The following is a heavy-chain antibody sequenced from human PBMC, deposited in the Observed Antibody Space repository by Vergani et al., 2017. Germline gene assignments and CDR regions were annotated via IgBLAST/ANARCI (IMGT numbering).Heavy chain of an antibody. Sequence: EVQLVESGGGVVRPGGSLRLSCAASGFTFDDYAMHWVRQAPGKGLEWVSSVSGSSATPYYADSVKGRFIISRDNSKNTLHLQMNSLRADDTAVYYCTKGSRGYTGYFFDYWGQGTLATVSS. D-gene: IGHD5-12*01. CDR1: GFTFDDYA. CDR3: TKGSRGYTGYFFDY. J-gene: IGHJ4*02. CDR2: VSGSSATP. V-gene: IGHV3-23*04.